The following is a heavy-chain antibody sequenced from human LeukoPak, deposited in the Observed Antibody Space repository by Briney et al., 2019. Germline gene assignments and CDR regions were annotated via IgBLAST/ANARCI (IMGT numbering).Heavy chain of an antibody. V-gene: IGHV3-30*18. D-gene: IGHD3-22*01. J-gene: IGHJ1*01. Sequence: GGSLRLSCAASGFTFSTYGMHWVRQAPGKGLEWVAVISYDGSNKYYADSVKGRFTISRDNSKNTLYLQMNSLRAEDTAVYYRAKSEDYYDSSGYQGYFQHWGQGTLVTVSS. CDR3: AKSEDYYDSSGYQGYFQH. CDR2: ISYDGSNK. CDR1: GFTFSTYG.